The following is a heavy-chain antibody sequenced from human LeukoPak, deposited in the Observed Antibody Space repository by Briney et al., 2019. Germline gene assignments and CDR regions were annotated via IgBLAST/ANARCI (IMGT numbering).Heavy chain of an antibody. CDR2: INQDGSEE. CDR3: ARDRVWTVLY. CDR1: GFTFTSYP. V-gene: IGHV3-7*01. D-gene: IGHD6-13*01. J-gene: IGHJ4*02. Sequence: GGSLRLSCAASGFTFTSYPMSWLRQAPGKGLEWVANINQDGSEEYYVDSVKGRFSISRDNTKNSLFLQMNSLRGDDTAVYYCARDRVWTVLYWGQGTLVTVSS.